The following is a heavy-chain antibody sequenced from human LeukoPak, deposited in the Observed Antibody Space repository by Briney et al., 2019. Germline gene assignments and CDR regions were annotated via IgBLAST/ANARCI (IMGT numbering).Heavy chain of an antibody. V-gene: IGHV3-7*01. D-gene: IGHD6-19*01. CDR2: IKQDGSET. CDR3: ARQRGSGCLDY. CDR1: RFTLSNYW. J-gene: IGHJ4*02. Sequence: PGGSLRLSCAASRFTLSNYWMSWVHQAPGKGLEWVANIKQDGSETYYVDSVKGRFTISRDNAKNSLSLQMNSLRAEDTAVYYCARQRGSGCLDYSGQGTLVTVSS.